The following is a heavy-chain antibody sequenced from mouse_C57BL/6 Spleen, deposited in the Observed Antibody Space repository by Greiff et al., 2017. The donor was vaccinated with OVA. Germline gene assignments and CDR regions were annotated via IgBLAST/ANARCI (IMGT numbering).Heavy chain of an antibody. D-gene: IGHD1-1*01. CDR2: INYDGSST. Sequence: EVQRVESEGGLVQPGSSMKLSCTASGFTFSDYYMAWVRQVPEKGLEWVANINYDGSSTYYLDSLKSRFIISRDNAKNILYLQMSSLKSEDTATYYCARDAYYYGSSYGAMDYWGQGTSVTVSS. J-gene: IGHJ4*01. CDR1: GFTFSDYY. V-gene: IGHV5-16*01. CDR3: ARDAYYYGSSYGAMDY.